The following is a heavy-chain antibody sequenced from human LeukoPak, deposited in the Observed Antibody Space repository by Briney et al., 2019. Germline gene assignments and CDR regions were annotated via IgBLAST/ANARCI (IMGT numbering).Heavy chain of an antibody. CDR1: GLTVSSYS. J-gene: IGHJ4*02. D-gene: IGHD1-26*01. CDR2: ITASGTAM. Sequence: GGSLRLSCVASGLTVSSYSMNWVRQAPGKGLEWVSHITASGTAMFYADSVKGRFTISRDNAKNSLYLQMNSLRDEDTAVYYCASSGSYRFDYWGQGTLVTVSS. V-gene: IGHV3-48*02. CDR3: ASSGSYRFDY.